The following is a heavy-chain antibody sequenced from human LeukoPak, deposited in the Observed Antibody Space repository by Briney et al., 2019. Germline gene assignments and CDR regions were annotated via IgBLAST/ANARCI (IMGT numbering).Heavy chain of an antibody. D-gene: IGHD4-17*01. J-gene: IGHJ4*02. CDR1: GGSISSSSYC. CDR3: ARDRSRDYVANYFDY. Sequence: PSETLSLTCTVSGGSISSSSYCWGWIRQPPGKGLEWIGSIYYSGSTYYNPSLKSRVTISVDTSKNQFSLKLSSVTAADTAVYYCARDRSRDYVANYFDYWAREPWSPSPQ. V-gene: IGHV4-39*07. CDR2: IYYSGST.